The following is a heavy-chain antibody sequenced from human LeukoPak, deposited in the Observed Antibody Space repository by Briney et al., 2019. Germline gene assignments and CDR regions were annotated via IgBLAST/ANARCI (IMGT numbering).Heavy chain of an antibody. CDR1: GFTFSDYY. J-gene: IGHJ6*03. D-gene: IGHD3-10*01. CDR3: ARDYYGSGIQNYYYYYMDV. V-gene: IGHV3-11*01. CDR2: ISSSGSTI. Sequence: GGSLRLSCAASGFTFSDYYMSWIRQAPGKGLEWVSYISSSGSTIYYADSVKGRFTISRDNAKNSLYLQMNSLRAEDTAVYYCARDYYGSGIQNYYYYYMDVWGKGTTVTISS.